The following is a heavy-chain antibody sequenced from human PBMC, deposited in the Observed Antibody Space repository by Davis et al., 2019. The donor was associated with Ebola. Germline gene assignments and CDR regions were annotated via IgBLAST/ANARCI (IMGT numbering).Heavy chain of an antibody. V-gene: IGHV3-23*01. CDR2: ISDGGRNI. CDR3: TTRLVNHFEY. D-gene: IGHD6-19*01. Sequence: PGGSLRLSCAASGFTFSSYTMNWVRQAPGKGLEWVSTISDGGRNIHYADSVKGRFTISRDDSKNTLFLQMNTLRAEDTAVYYCTTRLVNHFEYWGQGTLVTVSS. CDR1: GFTFSSYT. J-gene: IGHJ4*02.